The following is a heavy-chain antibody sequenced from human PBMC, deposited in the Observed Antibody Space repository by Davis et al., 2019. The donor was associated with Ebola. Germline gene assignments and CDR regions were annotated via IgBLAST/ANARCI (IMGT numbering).Heavy chain of an antibody. CDR2: IDWDDDK. J-gene: IGHJ4*02. Sequence: SGPTLVKPPQTLTLTCTFSGFSLSTSGMCVNWIRQSPGKALEWLALIDWDDDKYYNASLKTRLTISKDTSKNQVVLTMTKMDPVDTATYYCARMAVGPTQINYFFDYWGQGTLVTVSS. D-gene: IGHD4-23*01. CDR1: GFSLSTSGMC. V-gene: IGHV2-70*01. CDR3: ARMAVGPTQINYFFDY.